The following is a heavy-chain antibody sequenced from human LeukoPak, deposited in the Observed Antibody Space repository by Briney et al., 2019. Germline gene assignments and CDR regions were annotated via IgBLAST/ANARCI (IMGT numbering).Heavy chain of an antibody. V-gene: IGHV4-4*02. J-gene: IGHJ4*02. CDR2: IYHSGST. CDR1: GGSISSSNW. Sequence: SGTLSLTCAVSGGSISSSNWWSWVRQPPGKGLEWTGEIYHSGSTNYNPSLKSRVTISVDTSKNQFSLKLSSVTAADTAVYYCARGPLLVRGLYYFDYWGQGTLVTVSS. CDR3: ARGPLLVRGLYYFDY. D-gene: IGHD3-10*01.